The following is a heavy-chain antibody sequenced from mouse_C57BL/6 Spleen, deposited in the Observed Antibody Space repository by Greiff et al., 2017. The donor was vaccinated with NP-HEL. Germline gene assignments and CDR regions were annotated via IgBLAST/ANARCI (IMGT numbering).Heavy chain of an antibody. CDR2: INPSNVGT. CDR3: VRGNDGDYVDYAMDY. CDR1: GYTFTSSW. D-gene: IGHD2-3*01. Sequence: QVQLQQPGTELVKPGASVKLSCKASGYTFTSSWMNWVKQRPGQGLEWIGNINPSNVGTNYTEKFTSKATLTVDKSSSTAYMQLSSLTSEVSAVYYVVRGNDGDYVDYAMDYWGQGTSVTVSA. V-gene: IGHV1-53*01. J-gene: IGHJ4*01.